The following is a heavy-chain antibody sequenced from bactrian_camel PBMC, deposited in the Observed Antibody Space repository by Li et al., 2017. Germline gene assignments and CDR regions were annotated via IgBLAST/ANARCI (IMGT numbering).Heavy chain of an antibody. CDR3: ASDMFGESGSSWIGTADFGY. J-gene: IGHJ6*01. Sequence: HVQLVESGGGLVQPGGSLRLSCAASGLSLSLHYMTWVRQAPGKGLEWVSTIGFDGNAAYYADSVKGRFTISRDNAEENTVSLQMNSLKSEDTAPYYCASDMFGESGSSWIGTADFGYWGQGTQVTVS. CDR2: IGFDGNAA. D-gene: IGHD6*01. CDR1: GLSLSLHY. V-gene: IGHV3S6*01.